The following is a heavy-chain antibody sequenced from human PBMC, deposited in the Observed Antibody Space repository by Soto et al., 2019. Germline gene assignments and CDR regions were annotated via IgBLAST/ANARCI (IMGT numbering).Heavy chain of an antibody. V-gene: IGHV4-59*01. J-gene: IGHJ5*02. CDR2: VSSTGST. CDR3: ARFSPPRKSYDSNPAWLDP. CDR1: GGXLNSYY. Sequence: SETLSLTCTVSGGXLNSYYWTWIRQSPGKGLEWIGYVSSTGSTNYNPSLKSRLTMSLDTSTNEVSLSLTSVTAADAAVYFCARFSPPRKSYDSNPAWLDPWGQGIMVTVSS. D-gene: IGHD3-22*01.